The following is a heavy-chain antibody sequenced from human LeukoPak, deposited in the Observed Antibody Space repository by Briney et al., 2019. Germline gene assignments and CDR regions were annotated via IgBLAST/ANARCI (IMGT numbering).Heavy chain of an antibody. CDR1: GGSFSGYY. D-gene: IGHD3-16*01. J-gene: IGHJ4*02. V-gene: IGHV4-34*01. Sequence: SETLSLTCAVYGGSFSGYYWSWIRQPPGKGLEWIGEINHSGSTNYNPSLKSRVTISVDTSKNQFSLKLSSVTAADTAVYYCARRVRESYAFDYWGQGTLVTVSS. CDR3: ARRVRESYAFDY. CDR2: INHSGST.